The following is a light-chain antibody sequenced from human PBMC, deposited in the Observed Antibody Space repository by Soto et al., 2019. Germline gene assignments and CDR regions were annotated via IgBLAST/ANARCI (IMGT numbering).Light chain of an antibody. CDR2: DAS. Sequence: EIVLTQSPATLSLSPGERATLSCRASQSVDNYLAWYQQKPSQPPRLVIYDASNRATGIPARFSGSGSGTDFTLTISSLEPEDFAVYYCQQRYNWLTFGGGTKVEIK. CDR3: QQRYNWLT. CDR1: QSVDNY. J-gene: IGKJ4*01. V-gene: IGKV3-11*01.